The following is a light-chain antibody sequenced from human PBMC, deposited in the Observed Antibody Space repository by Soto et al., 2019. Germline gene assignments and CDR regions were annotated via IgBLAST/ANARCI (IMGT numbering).Light chain of an antibody. J-gene: IGKJ4*01. CDR3: QQRSHWPPLT. CDR2: DAS. CDR1: QSVSTY. V-gene: IGKV3-11*01. Sequence: EIVLTQSPATLSMSPGERATLSCRASQSVSTYLAWYQQKPGQAPRLLIFDASNRASGIPSRFSGSGSGTTFTLTISRLEPEDFAVYFCQQRSHWPPLTFGGGTKVEIK.